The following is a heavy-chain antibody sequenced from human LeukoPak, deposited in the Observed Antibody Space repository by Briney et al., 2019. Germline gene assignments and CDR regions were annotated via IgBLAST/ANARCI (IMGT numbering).Heavy chain of an antibody. CDR1: GFTFSSYW. D-gene: IGHD4-17*01. CDR2: ISSDGSSK. Sequence: GGSLRLSCVASGFTFSSYWMHWVRHAPGKGLVWVSRISSDGSSKTYADSVKGRFTISRDDAKNTLYLQMNSLRVEDTAVYYCAREGDYGGSYYYGMDVWGQGTTVTVSS. J-gene: IGHJ6*02. CDR3: AREGDYGGSYYYGMDV. V-gene: IGHV3-74*01.